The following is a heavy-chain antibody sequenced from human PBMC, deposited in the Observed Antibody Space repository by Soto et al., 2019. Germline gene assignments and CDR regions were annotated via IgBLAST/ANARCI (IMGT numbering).Heavy chain of an antibody. CDR3: AREDSSGYYGSNSKVDY. V-gene: IGHV4-31*03. CDR1: GGSISSGGYY. CDR2: IYYSGST. D-gene: IGHD3-22*01. J-gene: IGHJ4*02. Sequence: SETLPLTCPFSGGSISSGGYYWSWIRQHPGKGLEWIGYIYYSGSTYYNPSLKSRVTISVDTSKNQFSLKLSSVTAADTAVYYCAREDSSGYYGSNSKVDYWGQGTLVTVSS.